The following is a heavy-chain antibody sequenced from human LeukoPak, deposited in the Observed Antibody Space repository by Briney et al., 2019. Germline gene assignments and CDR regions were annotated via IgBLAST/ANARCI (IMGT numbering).Heavy chain of an antibody. CDR2: IFHRGST. CDR1: GYSISSDYY. D-gene: IGHD3-10*01. Sequence: SETLSLTCTVSGYSISSDYYWGWIRQPPGKGLEWIGSIFHRGSTYYNPSLKSRVTISVDTSKNQLSLKLSSVTAADTAVYYCARGHAYGSGSYYANPIDYWGQGTLVTVSS. V-gene: IGHV4-38-2*02. CDR3: ARGHAYGSGSYYANPIDY. J-gene: IGHJ4*02.